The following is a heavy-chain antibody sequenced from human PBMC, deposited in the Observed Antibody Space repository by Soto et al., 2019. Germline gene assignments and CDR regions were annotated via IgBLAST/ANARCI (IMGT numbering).Heavy chain of an antibody. CDR1: GFTFSNYG. CDR2: ISYDGSDK. V-gene: IGHV3-30*18. D-gene: IGHD2-2*01. Sequence: GGSLRLSCAASGFTFSNYGMHWVRQAPGKGLEWVAVISYDGSDKYYADSVKGRFSISRDNSKNTLYLQMNSLRAEDTAVYYCAKVTGYCSSSSCRRDYYYYYGMGVWGQGTTVTVSS. J-gene: IGHJ6*02. CDR3: AKVTGYCSSSSCRRDYYYYYGMGV.